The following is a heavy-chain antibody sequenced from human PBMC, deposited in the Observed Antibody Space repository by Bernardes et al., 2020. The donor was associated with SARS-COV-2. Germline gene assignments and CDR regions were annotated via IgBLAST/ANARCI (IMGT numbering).Heavy chain of an antibody. CDR3: ARISFRMTAPGGGYWYFDL. CDR1: GGSISSHY. V-gene: IGHV4-59*11. J-gene: IGHJ2*01. Sequence: SETLSLTCTVSGGSISSHYWSWIRQTPGKGLEWIGYIYYSGSTKYNPSLKSRVTISEGTSNNQISLKMSSVNAADTAVYYCARISFRMTAPGGGYWYFDLWGRGTLVIVSS. CDR2: IYYSGST. D-gene: IGHD2-21*02.